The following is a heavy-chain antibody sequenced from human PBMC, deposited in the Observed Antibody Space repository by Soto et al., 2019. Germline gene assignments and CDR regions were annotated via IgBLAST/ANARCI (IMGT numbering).Heavy chain of an antibody. CDR2: RKSKSEGETT. Sequence: LRLSCAASGFTFNNAWMGWVRQAPGQGLERVGDRKSKSEGETTDYAAPVKCRFTISRDASKNTVYLQMNSLTTEDTAVYYCTAQFYFDASGYSFDLWGQGTLVTVSS. D-gene: IGHD3-22*01. V-gene: IGHV3-15*01. CDR3: TAQFYFDASGYSFDL. J-gene: IGHJ4*02. CDR1: GFTFNNAW.